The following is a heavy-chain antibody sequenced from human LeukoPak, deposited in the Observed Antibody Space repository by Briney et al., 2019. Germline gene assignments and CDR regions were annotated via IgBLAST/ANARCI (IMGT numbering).Heavy chain of an antibody. J-gene: IGHJ4*02. CDR1: GYSISSGYY. Sequence: SGTLSLTYTVSGYSISSGYYWGWIRQPPGKGLEWIGSIYHSGSTYYNPSLKSRVTISVDTSKNQFSLKLSSVTAADTAVYYCARVIDFWSGYSYWGQGTLVTVSS. CDR3: ARVIDFWSGYSY. D-gene: IGHD3-3*01. V-gene: IGHV4-38-2*02. CDR2: IYHSGST.